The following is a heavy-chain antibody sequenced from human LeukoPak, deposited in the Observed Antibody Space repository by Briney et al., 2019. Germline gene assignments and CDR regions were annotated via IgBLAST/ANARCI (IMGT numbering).Heavy chain of an antibody. J-gene: IGHJ2*01. CDR2: IYYSGST. D-gene: IGHD4-23*01. CDR1: GGSISSGGYY. V-gene: IGHV4-31*03. CDR3: ARGRDYGGNYSWYFDL. Sequence: ASETLSLTCTVSGGSISSGGYYWSWIRQHPGKGLEWIGYIYYSGSTYYNPSLKSRVTISVDTSKNQFSLKLSSVTAADTAVYYCARGRDYGGNYSWYFDLWGRGTLVTVS.